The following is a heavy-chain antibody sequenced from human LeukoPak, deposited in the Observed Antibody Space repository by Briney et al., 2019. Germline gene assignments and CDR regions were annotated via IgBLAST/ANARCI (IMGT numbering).Heavy chain of an antibody. V-gene: IGHV5-51*01. J-gene: IGHJ3*02. Sequence: GGSLKISCKGSGSRFTSYWIGWVRQMPGKGLEWMGIIYAGDSDTRYSPSFHGQVTISADKSISTAYLQWSSLKASDTAMYYCARQDIVVVPAAVPYPDAFDIWGQGTMVTVSS. CDR3: ARQDIVVVPAAVPYPDAFDI. CDR2: IYAGDSDT. D-gene: IGHD2-2*01. CDR1: GSRFTSYW.